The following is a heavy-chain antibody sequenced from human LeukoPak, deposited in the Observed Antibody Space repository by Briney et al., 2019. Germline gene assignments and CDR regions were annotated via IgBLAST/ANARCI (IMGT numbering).Heavy chain of an antibody. CDR3: ASPGATSKFAY. V-gene: IGHV3-74*01. J-gene: IGHJ4*02. CDR1: GFTCSSNW. Sequence: GGSLRLSCVASGFTCSSNWMHWVRQAPGKGLVWVSRINSDGSSTSSADSVRGRFTISRDNAKNTLYLQMNSLTAEDTAVYFCASPGATSKFAYWSQGTQVTVSS. CDR2: INSDGSST. D-gene: IGHD1-26*01.